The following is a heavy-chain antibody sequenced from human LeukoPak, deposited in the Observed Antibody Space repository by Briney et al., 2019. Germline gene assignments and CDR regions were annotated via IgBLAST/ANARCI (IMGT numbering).Heavy chain of an antibody. V-gene: IGHV3-48*04. CDR3: ARGYSGYDYPGDAFDI. D-gene: IGHD5-12*01. CDR2: ISSSGSTI. Sequence: PGGSLRLSCAASGFTFSSYSMDWVRQAPGKGLEWVSYISSSGSTIYYADSVKGRFTISRDSAKNSLYLQMNSLRAEDTAVYYCARGYSGYDYPGDAFDIWGQGTMVTVSS. CDR1: GFTFSSYS. J-gene: IGHJ3*02.